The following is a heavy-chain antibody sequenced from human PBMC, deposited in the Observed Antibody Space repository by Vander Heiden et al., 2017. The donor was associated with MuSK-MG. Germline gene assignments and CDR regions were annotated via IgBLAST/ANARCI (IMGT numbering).Heavy chain of an antibody. Sequence: QVQLVQSGAEVKKPGASVKVSCKISGYTFTDYYIHWVRLAPGQGLQWMGWINPRREATKYEETFQGRVTMTSDTSISTAYMELTGLKSDDTAVYYCARIVRGFDYWGQGTLVTVSS. CDR2: INPRREAT. CDR3: ARIVRGFDY. V-gene: IGHV1-2*02. D-gene: IGHD3-10*02. CDR1: GYTFTDYY. J-gene: IGHJ4*02.